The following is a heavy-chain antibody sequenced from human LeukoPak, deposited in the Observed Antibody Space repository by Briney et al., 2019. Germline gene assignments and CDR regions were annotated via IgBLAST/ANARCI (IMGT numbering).Heavy chain of an antibody. Sequence: PGGSLRLSCAASGFTFSSYSMNWVRQAPGKGLEWVSSISSSSSYIYYADSVKGRFTISRDNAKNSLYLQMNSLRAEDTAVYYCASLGITGTTGYFDYWGQGTLVTVSS. V-gene: IGHV3-21*01. CDR3: ASLGITGTTGYFDY. CDR1: GFTFSSYS. D-gene: IGHD1-14*01. CDR2: ISSSSSYI. J-gene: IGHJ4*02.